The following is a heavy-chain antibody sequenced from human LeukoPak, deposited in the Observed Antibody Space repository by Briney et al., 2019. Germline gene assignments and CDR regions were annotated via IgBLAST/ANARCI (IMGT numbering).Heavy chain of an antibody. J-gene: IGHJ5*02. V-gene: IGHV1-2*02. D-gene: IGHD6-19*01. CDR2: INPNSGGT. CDR1: GYTFTGYY. Sequence: ASVKVSCKASGYTFTGYYMHWVRQAPGQGLEWMGWINPNSGGTNYAQKFQGRVTMTRDTSISTAYMELSRLRSDDTAVYYCARDRAEYSSGWSNWFDPWGQGTLVTVSP. CDR3: ARDRAEYSSGWSNWFDP.